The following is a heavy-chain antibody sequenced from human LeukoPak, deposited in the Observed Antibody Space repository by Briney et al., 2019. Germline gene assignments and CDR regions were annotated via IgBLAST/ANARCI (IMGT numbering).Heavy chain of an antibody. CDR3: ARVGVLRGAFDI. CDR1: GGSISSYY. D-gene: IGHD2/OR15-2a*01. J-gene: IGHJ3*02. Sequence: SETLSLTCTVSGGSISSYYWSWIRQRPGKGLEWIGYIYYSGSTNYNPSLKSRVTISVDTSKNQFSLKLSSVTAADTAVYYCARVGVLRGAFDIWGQGTMVTVSS. V-gene: IGHV4-59*01. CDR2: IYYSGST.